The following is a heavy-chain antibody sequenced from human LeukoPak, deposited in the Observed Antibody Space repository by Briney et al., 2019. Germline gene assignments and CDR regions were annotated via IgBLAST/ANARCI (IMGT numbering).Heavy chain of an antibody. V-gene: IGHV1-18*04. J-gene: IGHJ4*02. Sequence: GASVKVSCKASGYTFNSSYMHRVRQAPGQGLEWMGWISAYNGNTNYAQKLQGRVTMTTDTSTSTAYMELRSLRSDDTAVYYCARAGRVAAAAHYYYWGQGTLVTVSS. CDR3: ARAGRVAAAAHYYY. CDR1: GYTFNSSY. D-gene: IGHD6-13*01. CDR2: ISAYNGNT.